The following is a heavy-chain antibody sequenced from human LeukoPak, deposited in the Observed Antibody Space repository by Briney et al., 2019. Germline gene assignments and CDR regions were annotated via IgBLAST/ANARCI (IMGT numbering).Heavy chain of an antibody. V-gene: IGHV3-21*01. CDR3: ARDRGYSNSLGYFDL. CDR2: ISSSSSYI. J-gene: IGHJ2*01. Sequence: GGSLRLSCAASGFTFSSYSMNWVRQAPGKGLEWVSSISSSSSYIDYADSVKGRFTISRDNAKNSLYLQMNSLRAEDTAVYYCARDRGYSNSLGYFDLWGRGTLVTVSS. CDR1: GFTFSSYS. D-gene: IGHD4-11*01.